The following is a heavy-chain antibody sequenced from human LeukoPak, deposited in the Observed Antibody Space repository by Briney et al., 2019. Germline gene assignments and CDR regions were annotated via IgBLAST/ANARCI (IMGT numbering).Heavy chain of an antibody. CDR1: GFTFSSYS. CDR2: ISSSSSYI. V-gene: IGHV3-21*01. D-gene: IGHD1-14*01. Sequence: GGSLRLSCAASGFTFSSYSMNWVRQAPGKGLEWVSSISSSSSYIYYADSVKGRFTISRDNAKNSLYLQMNSLRAEDTAVYYCAKENHFYYYYYMDVWGKGTTVTVSS. CDR3: AKENHFYYYYYMDV. J-gene: IGHJ6*03.